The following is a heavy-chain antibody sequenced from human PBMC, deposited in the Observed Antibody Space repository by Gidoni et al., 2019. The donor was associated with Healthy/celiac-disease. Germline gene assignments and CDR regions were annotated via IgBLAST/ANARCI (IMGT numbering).Heavy chain of an antibody. CDR2: LWYDGSNK. D-gene: IGHD3-3*01. CDR1: GFTFSSYG. J-gene: IGHJ6*02. Sequence: QVQLVESGGGVVQPGRSLRLSCAASGFTFSSYGMHWVRQAPGKGLGWVAVLWYDGSNKYYADSVKGRFTISRDNSKNTLYLQMNSLRAEDTAVYYCARDMSGYYTGYGMDVWGQGTTVTVSS. CDR3: ARDMSGYYTGYGMDV. V-gene: IGHV3-33*01.